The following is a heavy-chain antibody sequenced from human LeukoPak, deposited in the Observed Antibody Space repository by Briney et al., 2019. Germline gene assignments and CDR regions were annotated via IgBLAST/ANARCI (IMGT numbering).Heavy chain of an antibody. CDR2: IYYSGST. D-gene: IGHD2-2*01. V-gene: IGHV4-30-4*01. Sequence: SQTLSLTCTVSGGSISSGDYYWSWIRQPPGKGLEWIGYIYYSGSTYYNPSLKSRVTISVDTSKNQFSLKLSSVTAADTAVYYCARVPAANNWSDPWGQGTLVTVSS. J-gene: IGHJ5*02. CDR1: GGSISSGDYY. CDR3: ARVPAANNWSDP.